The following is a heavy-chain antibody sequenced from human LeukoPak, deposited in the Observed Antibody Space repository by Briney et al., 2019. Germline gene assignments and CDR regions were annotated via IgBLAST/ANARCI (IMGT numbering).Heavy chain of an antibody. CDR2: IKQDASEK. J-gene: IGHJ3*02. D-gene: IGHD6-13*01. CDR3: AMVGYSSSWDVFDM. V-gene: IGHV3-7*04. Sequence: GGSLRLSCAASGLTVSSYGISWARQAPGKGLEWVANIKQDASEKYHVVSVKGRFTISRDNAKNSLYLQMNSLRAEDTGVYYCAMVGYSSSWDVFDMWGQGTMVTVSS. CDR1: GLTVSSYG.